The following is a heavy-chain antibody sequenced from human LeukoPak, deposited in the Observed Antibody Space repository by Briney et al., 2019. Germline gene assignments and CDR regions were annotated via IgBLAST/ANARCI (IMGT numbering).Heavy chain of an antibody. D-gene: IGHD3-22*01. CDR3: ANRPNTYYYDSSGHY. Sequence: QPGGSLRLSXAASGFTFSSYAMSWVRQAPGKGLEWVSAISGSGGSTYYADSVKGQFTISRDNSKNTLYLQMNSLRAEDTAAYYCANRPNTYYYDSSGHYWGQGTLVTVSS. J-gene: IGHJ4*02. CDR2: ISGSGGST. V-gene: IGHV3-23*01. CDR1: GFTFSSYA.